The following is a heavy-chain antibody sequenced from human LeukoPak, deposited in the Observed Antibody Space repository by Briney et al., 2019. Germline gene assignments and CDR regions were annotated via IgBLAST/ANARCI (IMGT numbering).Heavy chain of an antibody. V-gene: IGHV3-23*01. Sequence: GGSLRLSCAASGFTFGNYAMSWVRQAPGKGLEWVSGISNSGGSTSSAYSAKGRVTISGDNSKKKQYLHMNSTRPEATAGYYCANEYSKGHVGGQGTMVTVSS. J-gene: IGHJ3*01. CDR1: GFTFGNYA. CDR2: ISNSGGST. CDR3: ANEYSKGHV. D-gene: IGHD5-12*01.